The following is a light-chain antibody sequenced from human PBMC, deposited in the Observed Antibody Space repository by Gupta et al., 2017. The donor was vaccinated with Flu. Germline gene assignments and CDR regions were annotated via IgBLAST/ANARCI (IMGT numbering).Light chain of an antibody. CDR3: QQIYSTPWT. J-gene: IGKJ1*01. CDR1: QSISSY. V-gene: IGKV1-39*01. Sequence: DIQMTQSPSSLSASVGDRVTITCRASQSISSYLNWYQQKPGKAPKLLIYAASSLQSGVPSRFSGSGSVTDFTLTISSLQPEDFATYYCQQIYSTPWTFGQGTKVEIK. CDR2: AAS.